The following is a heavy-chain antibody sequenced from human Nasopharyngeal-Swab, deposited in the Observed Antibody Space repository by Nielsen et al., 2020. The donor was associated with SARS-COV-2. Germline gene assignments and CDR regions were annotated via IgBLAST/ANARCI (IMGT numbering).Heavy chain of an antibody. J-gene: IGHJ3*02. CDR1: GGSVSSGSYY. CDR3: ARDSTTYYYDSSGSAAFDI. D-gene: IGHD3-22*01. Sequence: SETLSLTCTVSGGSVSSGSYYWSWIRQPPGKGRVWIGYIYYSGSTNYNPSLKSRVTISVDTSKNQFSLKLSSVTAADTAVYYCARDSTTYYYDSSGSAAFDIWGQGTMVTVSS. CDR2: IYYSGST. V-gene: IGHV4-61*01.